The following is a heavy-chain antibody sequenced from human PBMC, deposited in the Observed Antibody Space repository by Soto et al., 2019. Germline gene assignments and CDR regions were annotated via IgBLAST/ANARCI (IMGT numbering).Heavy chain of an antibody. V-gene: IGHV1-69*08. D-gene: IGHD5-12*01. Sequence: QVQLVQSGAEVKKPGSSVKVSCKASGGTFSSYTISWVRQAPGQGLEWMGRIIPILGIANYAQKFQGRVTITADKSTSTAYMELSSLRSEDTAVYYCARDRSGGYDWTFDYWGQGTLVTVSS. CDR2: IIPILGIA. CDR1: GGTFSSYT. CDR3: ARDRSGGYDWTFDY. J-gene: IGHJ4*02.